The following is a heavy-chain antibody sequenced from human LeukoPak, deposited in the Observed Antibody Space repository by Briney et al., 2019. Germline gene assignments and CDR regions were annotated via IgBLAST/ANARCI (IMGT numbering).Heavy chain of an antibody. CDR2: MNPNSGNT. J-gene: IGHJ6*03. D-gene: IGHD3-3*01. CDR3: ARGFSFTIFGVVTPFYYYYYMDV. Sequence: ASVKVSCKASGYTFTSYDINWVRQATGQGLEWMGWMNPNSGNTGYAQKFQGRVTITRNTSISTAYMELSSLRSEDTAVYYRARGFSFTIFGVVTPFYYYYYMDVWGKGTTVTVSS. V-gene: IGHV1-8*03. CDR1: GYTFTSYD.